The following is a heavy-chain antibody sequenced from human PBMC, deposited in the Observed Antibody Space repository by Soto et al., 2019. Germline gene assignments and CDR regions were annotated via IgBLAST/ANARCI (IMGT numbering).Heavy chain of an antibody. J-gene: IGHJ6*02. Sequence: PGGSLRLSCAASGFTFSSYGMHWVRQAPGKGLEWVAVISYDGSNKYYADSVKGRFTISRDNSKNTLYLQMNSLRAEDTAVYYCAKDRGNRIFYSGMDVWGQGTTVTVSS. CDR1: GFTFSSYG. V-gene: IGHV3-30*18. CDR2: ISYDGSNK. CDR3: AKDRGNRIFYSGMDV. D-gene: IGHD2-21*01.